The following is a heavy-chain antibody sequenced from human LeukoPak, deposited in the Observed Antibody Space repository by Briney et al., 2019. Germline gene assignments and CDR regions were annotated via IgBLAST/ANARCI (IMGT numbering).Heavy chain of an antibody. V-gene: IGHV3-9*01. Sequence: GGSLRLSCAATGFTFKDYGMHWVRQPPGKGLEWGSSINWNGGGTDYADSVKGRFTISRDNAKNSLYLQLSSLRPEDTALYYCAKHMRATNTYSFFGLDVWGQGTTVTVSS. CDR2: INWNGGGT. CDR3: AKHMRATNTYSFFGLDV. CDR1: GFTFKDYG. D-gene: IGHD1-26*01. J-gene: IGHJ6*02.